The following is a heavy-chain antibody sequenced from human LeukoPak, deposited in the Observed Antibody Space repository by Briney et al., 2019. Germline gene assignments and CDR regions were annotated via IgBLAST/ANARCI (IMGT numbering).Heavy chain of an antibody. J-gene: IGHJ4*02. CDR1: GFTFNTYA. V-gene: IGHV3-23*01. CDR3: TTGLQNYYDIFDY. Sequence: GGSLRLSCAASGFTFNTYAMSWVRQAPGKGLEWVSTIRGSDGYTYYADSVKGRFTISRDNSNNTLYLQMNSLKTEDTAVYYCTTGLQNYYDIFDYWGQGTLVTVSS. CDR2: IRGSDGYT. D-gene: IGHD3-22*01.